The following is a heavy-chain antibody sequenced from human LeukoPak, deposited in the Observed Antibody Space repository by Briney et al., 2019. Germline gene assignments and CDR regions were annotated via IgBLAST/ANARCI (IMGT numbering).Heavy chain of an antibody. J-gene: IGHJ4*02. V-gene: IGHV4-59*08. Sequence: SETLSLTCTVSGGSISSYYWSWIRQPPGKGLEWIGYIYYSGSTNYNPSLKSRVTISVDTSKNQFSLKLSSVTAADTAVYYCARRKGVGGGDYFDYWGQGTLVTVSS. CDR1: GGSISSYY. CDR3: ARRKGVGGGDYFDY. CDR2: IYYSGST. D-gene: IGHD2-21*01.